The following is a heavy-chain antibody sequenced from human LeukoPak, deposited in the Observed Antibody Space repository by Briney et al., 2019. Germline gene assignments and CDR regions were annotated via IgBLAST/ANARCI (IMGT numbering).Heavy chain of an antibody. V-gene: IGHV3-23*01. D-gene: IGHD6-19*01. CDR2: ISGSGDSDST. Sequence: GGSLRLSCAASGFTFSSYAMSWVRQAPGKGLEWVSGISGSGDSDSTYYADSVKGRFTISRDNSRNTLYLQMSSLRAEDTAVYYCAKADSSGWYESNWFDPWGQGTLVTVSS. CDR1: GFTFSSYA. J-gene: IGHJ5*02. CDR3: AKADSSGWYESNWFDP.